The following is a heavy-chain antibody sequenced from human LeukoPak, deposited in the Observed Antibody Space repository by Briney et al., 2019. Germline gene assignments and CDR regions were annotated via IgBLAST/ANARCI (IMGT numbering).Heavy chain of an antibody. V-gene: IGHV3-7*01. CDR2: IKQDGSEK. D-gene: IGHD2-15*01. CDR3: VRGHLLIDDKSNWFDS. Sequence: GGSLRLSCAASGFTFSTYWMSWVRQAPGKGLEWVANIKQDGSEKYYVDSVKGRFTISRDNAKNSLYLHMNSLRAEDTAVYYCVRGHLLIDDKSNWFDSWGQGTLVTVSS. J-gene: IGHJ5*01. CDR1: GFTFSTYW.